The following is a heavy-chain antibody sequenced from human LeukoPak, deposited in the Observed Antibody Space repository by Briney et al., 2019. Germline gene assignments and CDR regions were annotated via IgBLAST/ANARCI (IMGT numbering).Heavy chain of an antibody. D-gene: IGHD3-3*01. J-gene: IGHJ6*02. CDR3: AKSVAIYFYYGLDV. V-gene: IGHV3-53*01. CDR2: IYSGGST. CDR1: GFTVSSNY. Sequence: GGSLRLSCAASGFTVSSNYMSWVRQAPGKGLEWVSVIYSGGSTYYADSVKGRFTISRDNSKNTLFLQMDSLRVEDTAPYYCAKSVAIYFYYGLDVWGQGTTVTVSS.